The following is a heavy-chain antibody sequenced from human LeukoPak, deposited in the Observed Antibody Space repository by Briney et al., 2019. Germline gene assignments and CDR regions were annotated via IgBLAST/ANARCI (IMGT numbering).Heavy chain of an antibody. V-gene: IGHV1-69*13. CDR2: IIPIFGTA. CDR3: ARGHDAFDI. J-gene: IGHJ3*02. Sequence: SVTVSCTASGGTLSSYAISWVPQAPGQGLEWMGGIIPIFGTADYAQKFQGRVTITADESTSTAYMELSSLRSEDTAVYYCARGHDAFDIWGQGTMVTVSS. CDR1: GGTLSSYA.